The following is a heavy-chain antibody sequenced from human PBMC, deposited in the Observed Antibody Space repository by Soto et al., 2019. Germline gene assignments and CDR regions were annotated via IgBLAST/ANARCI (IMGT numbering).Heavy chain of an antibody. D-gene: IGHD6-6*01. CDR2: ISSNGGST. Sequence: EVQLVESGGGLVQPGGSLRLSCAASGFTFSSYAMHWVRQAPGKGLEYVSAISSNGGSTYYANSVKGRFTISRDNSKNTLYLHMGSLRAEDMAVYYCARGYSSSSGPGAFDIWGQGTMVTVSS. J-gene: IGHJ3*02. V-gene: IGHV3-64*01. CDR1: GFTFSSYA. CDR3: ARGYSSSSGPGAFDI.